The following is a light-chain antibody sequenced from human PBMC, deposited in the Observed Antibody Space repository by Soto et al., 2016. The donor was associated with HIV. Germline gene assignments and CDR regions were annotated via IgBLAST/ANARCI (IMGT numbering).Light chain of an antibody. CDR1: NIGSKN. CDR3: QVWDPTSDHPYV. CDR2: DDS. J-gene: IGLJ1*01. Sequence: SYELTQPPSVSVAPGKTAKITCGGNNIGSKNVHWYQQKPGQAPVLVVSDDSDRPSGIPERFSGSNSGNTATLTISRVEAGDEADYYCQVWDPTSDHPYVFGTGT. V-gene: IGLV3-21*03.